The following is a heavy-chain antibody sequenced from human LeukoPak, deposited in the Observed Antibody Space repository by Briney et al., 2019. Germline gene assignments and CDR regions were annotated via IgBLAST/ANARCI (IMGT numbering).Heavy chain of an antibody. V-gene: IGHV1-69*04. J-gene: IGHJ6*02. CDR2: IIPIVGIL. CDR3: ARGGSYYFYNGMDV. D-gene: IGHD1-26*01. Sequence: ASVKVSCKASGGTFTSYGINWVRQAPGLGLEWMGRIIPIVGILNYAQRFQGRVTITADNSTNIAYMELSSLRSEDTAVYYCARGGSYYFYNGMDVWGQGTTVTVSS. CDR1: GGTFTSYG.